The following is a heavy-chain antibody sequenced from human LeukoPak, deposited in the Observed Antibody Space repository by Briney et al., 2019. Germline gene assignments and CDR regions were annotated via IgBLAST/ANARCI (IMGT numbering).Heavy chain of an antibody. J-gene: IGHJ2*01. CDR2: IIPIFGRA. CDR1: GGTFTFYA. V-gene: IGHV1-69*06. D-gene: IGHD4-17*01. Sequence: SVTVSCKASGGTFTFYAISWVRLAPGQGHEWMGGIIPIFGRANYAQKFQVRVTITADKSTSTAYMELSSLRSEDTAVYYCARGLDWGVTTGYFDLWGGGTLVSVSS. CDR3: ARGLDWGVTTGYFDL.